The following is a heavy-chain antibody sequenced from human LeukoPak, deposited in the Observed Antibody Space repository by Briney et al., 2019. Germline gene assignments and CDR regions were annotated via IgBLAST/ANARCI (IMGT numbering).Heavy chain of an antibody. Sequence: PSETLSLTCTVSGGSISSSSYYWGWLRQPPGKGLEWIGSIYYSGSTYYNPSLKSRVTISVDTSKNQFSLKLSSVTAADTAVYYCARDTLGGGNGLDYWGQGTLVTVSS. D-gene: IGHD4-23*01. J-gene: IGHJ4*02. V-gene: IGHV4-39*02. CDR1: GGSISSSSYY. CDR3: ARDTLGGGNGLDY. CDR2: IYYSGST.